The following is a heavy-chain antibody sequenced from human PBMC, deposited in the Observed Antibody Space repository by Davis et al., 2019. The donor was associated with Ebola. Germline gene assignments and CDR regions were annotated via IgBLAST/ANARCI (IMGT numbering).Heavy chain of an antibody. J-gene: IGHJ6*02. CDR1: GGSISSYY. CDR2: IYYSGST. Sequence: SETLSLTCTVSGGSISSYYWSWIRQPPGKGLEWIGYIYYSGSTTYNPSLKSRVTISVDTSKNQFSLKLSSVTAADTAVYYCARASVGSSGYCSGGSCYYYYGMDVWGQGTTVTVSS. D-gene: IGHD2-15*01. CDR3: ARASVGSSGYCSGGSCYYYYGMDV. V-gene: IGHV4-59*01.